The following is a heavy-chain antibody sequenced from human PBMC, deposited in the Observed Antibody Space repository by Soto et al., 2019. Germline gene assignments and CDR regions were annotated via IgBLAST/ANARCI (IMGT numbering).Heavy chain of an antibody. CDR3: ARDPFSGGWDRQDAFDI. Sequence: QVQLVESGGGVVQPGRSLRLSCAASGFTFSSYGMHWVRQAPGKGLEWVAVIWYDGSNKYYADSVKGRFTISRDNSKNTLYLQMNSLRAEDTAVYYCARDPFSGGWDRQDAFDIWGQGTMVTVSS. CDR1: GFTFSSYG. D-gene: IGHD6-19*01. V-gene: IGHV3-33*01. CDR2: IWYDGSNK. J-gene: IGHJ3*02.